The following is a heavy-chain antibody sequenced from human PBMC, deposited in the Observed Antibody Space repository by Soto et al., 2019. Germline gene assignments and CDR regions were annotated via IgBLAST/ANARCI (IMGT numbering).Heavy chain of an antibody. J-gene: IGHJ4*02. V-gene: IGHV1-18*01. D-gene: IGHD1-26*01. CDR3: ARDRLGATGDY. CDR2: ISAYNANT. CDR1: GYTFTSYG. Sequence: QVQLVQSGAEAKKPGASAKVSCKASGYTFTSYGISWVRQAPAQGLEWMGWISAYNANTNYAQKLQGRVTMTTDTATRTRYMELRSLRSDDTAVYFCARDRLGATGDYWGGGALVAVSS.